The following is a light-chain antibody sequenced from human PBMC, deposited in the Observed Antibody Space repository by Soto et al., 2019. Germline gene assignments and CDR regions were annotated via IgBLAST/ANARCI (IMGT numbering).Light chain of an antibody. V-gene: IGKV3-20*01. CDR3: QQYGSSPWT. J-gene: IGKJ1*01. CDR2: GAS. Sequence: EIVLTQSPCTLSLSPGERATLSCRASQSVSSSDLTWYQQKPGQAPRPLIYGASSRAIGIPDRFSGSGSGTDFTLTISRLEPEDFAVYYCQQYGSSPWTFGQGTKVEIK. CDR1: QSVSSSD.